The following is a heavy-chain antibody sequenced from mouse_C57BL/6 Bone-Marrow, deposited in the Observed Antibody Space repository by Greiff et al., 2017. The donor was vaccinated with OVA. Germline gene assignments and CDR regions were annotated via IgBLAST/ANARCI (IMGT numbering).Heavy chain of an antibody. CDR2: ISDGGSYT. CDR3: ARRGLHWYFDV. D-gene: IGHD3-1*01. CDR1: GFTFSSYA. J-gene: IGHJ1*03. Sequence: EVQLQESGGGLVKPGGSLKLSCAASGFTFSSYAMSWVRQTPEKRLEWVATISDGGSYTYYPDNVKGRFTISRDNAKNNLYLQMSHLKSEDTAMYYCARRGLHWYFDVWGTGTTVTVSS. V-gene: IGHV5-4*01.